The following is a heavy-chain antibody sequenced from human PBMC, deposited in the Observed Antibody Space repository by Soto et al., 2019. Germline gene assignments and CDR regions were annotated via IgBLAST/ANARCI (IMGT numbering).Heavy chain of an antibody. Sequence: SETLSLTCAVYGGSFSGYYWSWIRQPPGKGLEWIGEINHSGSTNYNPSLKSRVTISVDTSKNQFSLKLSSVTAADTAVYYCARGNLPGSGTHSRVYFDYWGQGTLVTSPQ. D-gene: IGHD3-10*01. CDR3: ARGNLPGSGTHSRVYFDY. J-gene: IGHJ4*02. V-gene: IGHV4-34*01. CDR2: INHSGST. CDR1: GGSFSGYY.